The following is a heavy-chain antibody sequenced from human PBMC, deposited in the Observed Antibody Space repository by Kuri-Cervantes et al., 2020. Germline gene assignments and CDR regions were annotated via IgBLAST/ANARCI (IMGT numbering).Heavy chain of an antibody. CDR3: ARDRSGEFWSGSFWFDP. D-gene: IGHD3-3*01. CDR1: GGSFSSGSYY. CDR2: IYYSGST. J-gene: IGHJ5*02. V-gene: IGHV4-61*01. Sequence: SETLSLTCTVSGGSFSSGSYYWSWIRQPPGKGLEWIGYIYYSGSTNYNPSLKSRVTISVDTSKNQFSLKLSSVTAADTAVYYCARDRSGEFWSGSFWFDPWGQGTLVTVSS.